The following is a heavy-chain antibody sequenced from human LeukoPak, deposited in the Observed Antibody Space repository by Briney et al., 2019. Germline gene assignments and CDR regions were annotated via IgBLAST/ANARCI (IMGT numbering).Heavy chain of an antibody. Sequence: PGGSLRLSCAASGFSLTTYEMNWVRQAPGKGLEWVSYISSSGDSIYYADSVKGRFTISRDNAKNSLSLQMNSLRAEDTAIYYCARDRRVGATWSVVAFDIWGQGTTVTVSS. CDR3: ARDRRVGATWSVVAFDI. J-gene: IGHJ3*02. D-gene: IGHD1-26*01. CDR1: GFSLTTYE. V-gene: IGHV3-48*03. CDR2: ISSSGDSI.